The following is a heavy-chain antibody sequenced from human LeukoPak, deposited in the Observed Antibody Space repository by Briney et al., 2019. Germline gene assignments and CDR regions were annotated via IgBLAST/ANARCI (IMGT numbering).Heavy chain of an antibody. J-gene: IGHJ4*02. CDR2: IKQDGSEK. V-gene: IGHV3-7*01. Sequence: GGSLRLSCAASGFTFSSYWMSWVRQAPGKGLEWVASIKQDGSEKYYVDSVKGRFTISRDNAKNSLYLQMNSLRAEDTAVYYCARDIVATPSGGFDYWGQGTLVTVSS. CDR3: ARDIVATPSGGFDY. D-gene: IGHD5-12*01. CDR1: GFTFSSYW.